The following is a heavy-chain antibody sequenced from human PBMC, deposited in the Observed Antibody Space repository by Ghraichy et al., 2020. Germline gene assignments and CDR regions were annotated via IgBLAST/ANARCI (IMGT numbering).Heavy chain of an antibody. D-gene: IGHD1-26*01. J-gene: IGHJ2*01. Sequence: GESLNISCAASGFTFSSYAMSWVRQAPGKGLEWVSGISYSGDSTYYADSVKDRFTIFRDNSKNSLYLQMNSLWAEDTAVYYCARGALMGPTIRYFDLWGRGTLVTVSS. V-gene: IGHV3-23*01. CDR3: ARGALMGPTIRYFDL. CDR1: GFTFSSYA. CDR2: ISYSGDST.